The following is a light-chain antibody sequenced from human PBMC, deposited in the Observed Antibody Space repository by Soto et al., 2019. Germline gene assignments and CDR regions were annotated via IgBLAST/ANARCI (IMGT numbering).Light chain of an antibody. V-gene: IGLV1-40*01. CDR3: QSYDSSLSGYV. Sequence: SVLTQPPSVSGAPGQRVTISCTGSSSNIGAGYDVHSYQQLPGTAPKLLIYGNSNRPSGVPDRFSGSKSGTSASLAITGLQAEDEADYYCQSYDSSLSGYVFGTGTKLTVL. CDR1: SSNIGAGYD. J-gene: IGLJ1*01. CDR2: GNS.